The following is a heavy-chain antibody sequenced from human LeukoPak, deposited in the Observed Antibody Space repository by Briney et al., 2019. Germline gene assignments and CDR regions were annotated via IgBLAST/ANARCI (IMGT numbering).Heavy chain of an antibody. V-gene: IGHV5-51*01. Sequence: GESQKISCKGSGYSFNTYWIGWVRQMPGKGLEWMGIIYPGDSDTKYSPSFQGQVTISADKSISTAYLQWSSLKASDTAMYYCARPTYYYDSSGYYPTGFDPWGQGTLVTVSS. CDR2: IYPGDSDT. CDR1: GYSFNTYW. CDR3: ARPTYYYDSSGYYPTGFDP. J-gene: IGHJ5*02. D-gene: IGHD3-22*01.